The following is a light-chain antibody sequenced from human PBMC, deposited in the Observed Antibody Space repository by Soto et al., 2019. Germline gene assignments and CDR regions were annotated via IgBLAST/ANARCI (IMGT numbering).Light chain of an antibody. V-gene: IGKV3-11*01. CDR1: QSVRTY. J-gene: IGKJ1*01. CDR3: HQRQSWPRT. CDR2: DAS. Sequence: EIVLTQSPVTLSLSPGERATLSCRASQSVRTYLAWYQQKPGQAPRLLIYDASNRATGIPARFSGSGSGTDFTLTISSLAPDDFAIYYCHQRQSWPRTFGQGTKVDIK.